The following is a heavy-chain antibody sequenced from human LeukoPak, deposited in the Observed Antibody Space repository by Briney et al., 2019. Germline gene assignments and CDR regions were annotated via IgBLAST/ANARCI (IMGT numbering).Heavy chain of an antibody. CDR3: ARTTLRYFLPYVDV. J-gene: IGHJ6*03. Sequence: SETLSLTCAVYGGSISGYYWSWLRQPPGKGQEWIGEINHSGSTNYNPSLKSRVTISVDTSKNQFSLKLSSVTAADTAVYYCARTTLRYFLPYVDVWGKGTTVTVSS. V-gene: IGHV4-34*01. CDR2: INHSGST. D-gene: IGHD3-9*01. CDR1: GGSISGYY.